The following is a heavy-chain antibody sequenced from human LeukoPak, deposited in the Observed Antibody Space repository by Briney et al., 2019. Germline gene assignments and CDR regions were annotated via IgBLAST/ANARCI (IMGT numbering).Heavy chain of an antibody. CDR3: ARHPASNREYFQH. D-gene: IGHD1-14*01. J-gene: IGHJ1*01. CDR1: GGSISSYY. V-gene: IGHV4-59*01. CDR2: IYYSGST. Sequence: SETLSLTCTVSGGSISSYYWSWIRQPPGKGLEWIGYIYYSGSTNYNPSLKSRVTISVDTSKNQFSLKLSSVTAADTAVYYCARHPASNREYFQHWGQGTLVTVSS.